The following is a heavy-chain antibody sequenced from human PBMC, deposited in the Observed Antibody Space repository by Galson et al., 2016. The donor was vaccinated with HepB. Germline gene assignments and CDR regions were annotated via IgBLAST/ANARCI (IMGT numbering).Heavy chain of an antibody. CDR2: IDWDDDK. CDR1: GFSLSSSGMR. V-gene: IGHV2-70*04. J-gene: IGHJ4*02. CDR3: ARMKPRWNCFDY. D-gene: IGHD1-7*01. Sequence: PALVKPTQTLTLTCTFSGFSLSSSGMRVSWIRQPPRKALEWLARIDWDDDKFYSTSLKTRLTISKDTSKNLVVLSMTNVDPVDTATYYCARMKPRWNCFDYWGQGILVTVSS.